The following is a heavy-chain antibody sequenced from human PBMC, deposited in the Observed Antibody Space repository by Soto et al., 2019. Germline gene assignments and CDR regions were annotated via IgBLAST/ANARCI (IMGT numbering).Heavy chain of an antibody. J-gene: IGHJ5*02. V-gene: IGHV4-39*01. CDR3: ARHGQLYSCGWYLNWFDP. CDR1: GGSISISTYY. D-gene: IGHD6-19*01. CDR2: VYYGGST. Sequence: QLQMQESGPGLVKSSETLSLTCTVSGGSISISTYYWGWIRQPPGKGLDWIGSVYYGGSTYYNPSLKSRVTFSLDTCQYQFSLKLNSVTAAATAVYYCARHGQLYSCGWYLNWFDPWGQGTLVTVSS.